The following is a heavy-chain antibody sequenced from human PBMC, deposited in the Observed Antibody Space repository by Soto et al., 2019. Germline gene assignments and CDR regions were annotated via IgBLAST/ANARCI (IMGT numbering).Heavy chain of an antibody. CDR2: IFPRDSDA. D-gene: IGHD3-9*01. CDR1: GYMFTTYW. V-gene: IGHV5-51*01. Sequence: GESLKISCKGFGYMFTTYWIAWVRQMPGKGLEWMGIIFPRDSDARYSPSFQGQVTISVDKSVSTAYLQWSSLKASDTAMYYCARSFYDDTGYLSEYWGHGTLVTVSS. J-gene: IGHJ4*01. CDR3: ARSFYDDTGYLSEY.